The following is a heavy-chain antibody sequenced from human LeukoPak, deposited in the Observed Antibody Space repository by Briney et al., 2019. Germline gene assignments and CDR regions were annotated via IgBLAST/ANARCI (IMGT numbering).Heavy chain of an antibody. CDR2: IYYSGST. Sequence: SETLSLTCTVSGVSINSYYWNWIRQPPGKGLEWIGYIYYSGSTNYNPSLKSRVTLSVDTSKNQFSLKLSSVTAADTAVYYCARQGIAARPWLDYFDYWGQGTLVTVSS. V-gene: IGHV4-59*08. CDR3: ARQGIAARPWLDYFDY. D-gene: IGHD6-6*01. J-gene: IGHJ4*02. CDR1: GVSINSYY.